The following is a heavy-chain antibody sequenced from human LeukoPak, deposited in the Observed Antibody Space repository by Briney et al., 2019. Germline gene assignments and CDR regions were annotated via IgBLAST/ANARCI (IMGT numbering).Heavy chain of an antibody. Sequence: PSETLSLTCTVSGGSISRYYWSWIRQPPGKGLEWIGFIYYTGSTNYNPSLKSRLTISVDTSKNQFSLRLSSVTAADTAVYYCARSAGYSSGWYNYWGQGTLVTVSS. J-gene: IGHJ4*02. CDR3: ARSAGYSSGWYNY. CDR1: GGSISRYY. CDR2: IYYTGST. V-gene: IGHV4-59*01. D-gene: IGHD6-19*01.